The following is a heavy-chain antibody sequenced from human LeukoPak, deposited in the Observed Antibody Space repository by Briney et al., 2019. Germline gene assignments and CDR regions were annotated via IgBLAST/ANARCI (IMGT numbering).Heavy chain of an antibody. V-gene: IGHV1-18*01. CDR1: GYTFTSYG. CDR3: ARERYCSSTRCYRSDY. D-gene: IGHD2-2*01. Sequence: ASVKVSCKASGYTFTSYGISWVRQAPGQGLEWMGWISAYNGNTNYAQKLQGRVTMTTDTSTSTAYMELRSLRSDDTAVYYCARERYCSSTRCYRSDYWGQGTLVTVSS. CDR2: ISAYNGNT. J-gene: IGHJ4*02.